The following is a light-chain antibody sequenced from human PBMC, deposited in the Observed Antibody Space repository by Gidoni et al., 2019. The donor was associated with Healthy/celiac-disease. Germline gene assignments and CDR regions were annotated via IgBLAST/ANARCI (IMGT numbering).Light chain of an antibody. Sequence: SYELTQPPSVSVSPGQTASITCSGDKLGDKYACWYQQKPGQSPVLVTYQDSKRTSGIPERFSGSNSRNTATLTISGTQAMDEADYYCQAWDSSTPVVFGGGTKLTVL. CDR1: KLGDKY. CDR2: QDS. V-gene: IGLV3-1*01. CDR3: QAWDSSTPVV. J-gene: IGLJ2*01.